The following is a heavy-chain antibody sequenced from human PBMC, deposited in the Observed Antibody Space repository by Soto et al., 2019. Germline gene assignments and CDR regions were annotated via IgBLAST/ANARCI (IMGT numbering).Heavy chain of an antibody. CDR1: GFTFSDSC. V-gene: IGHV3-11*06. D-gene: IGHD2-15*01. Sequence: GGSVRLSCAGSGFTFSDSCMSWIRQAPGKGLEWLSYISPGSRYPAYADSVKGRFTISRDNAKRSRYLQMMSLTAEDTAIYYCVRGGGGGLFDPWGQGTMVTVSS. CDR2: ISPGSRYP. J-gene: IGHJ5*02. CDR3: VRGGGGGLFDP.